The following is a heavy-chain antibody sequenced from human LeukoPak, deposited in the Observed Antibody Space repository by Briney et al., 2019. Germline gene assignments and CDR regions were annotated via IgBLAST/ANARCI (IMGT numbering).Heavy chain of an antibody. CDR1: GFAFNTYG. J-gene: IGHJ5*02. Sequence: GGSLRLSCAASGFAFNTYGMSWVRQAPGKGLEWVSAISGSGGNTYYADSVKGRFTISRDNSKNTLYLQLNSLRAEDTAVYYCARYPYSTSSWSDPWGQGTLVTVSS. V-gene: IGHV3-23*01. CDR2: ISGSGGNT. CDR3: ARYPYSTSSWSDP. D-gene: IGHD6-6*01.